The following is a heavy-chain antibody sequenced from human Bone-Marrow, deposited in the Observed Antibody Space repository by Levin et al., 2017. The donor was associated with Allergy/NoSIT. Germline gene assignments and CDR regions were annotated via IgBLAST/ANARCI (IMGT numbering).Heavy chain of an antibody. J-gene: IGHJ4*02. Sequence: SQTLSLTCAVYGGSFSGYYWSWIRQPPGKGLEWIGEINHSGSTNYNPSLKSRVTISVDTSKNQFSLKLSSVTAADTAVYYCARGTRLPLFDYWGQGTLVTVSS. CDR2: INHSGST. V-gene: IGHV4-34*01. CDR3: ARGTRLPLFDY. CDR1: GGSFSGYY. D-gene: IGHD6-6*01.